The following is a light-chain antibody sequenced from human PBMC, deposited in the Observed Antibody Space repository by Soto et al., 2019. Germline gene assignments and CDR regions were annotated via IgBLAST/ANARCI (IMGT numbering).Light chain of an antibody. J-gene: IGKJ1*01. CDR1: QSVSNN. CDR2: GAS. CDR3: QQYNSYSWT. V-gene: IGKV3D-15*01. Sequence: EIVMTQSPATLSVSPGERATLSCRASQSVSNNYLAWYQQKPGQAPRLLIYGASNRATGIPDRFSGSGSGTEFTLTISSLQPDDFATYYCQQYNSYSWTFGQGNKVDIK.